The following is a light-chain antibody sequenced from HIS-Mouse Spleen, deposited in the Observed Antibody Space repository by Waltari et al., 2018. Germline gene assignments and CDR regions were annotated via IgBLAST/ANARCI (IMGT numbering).Light chain of an antibody. CDR2: EGS. V-gene: IGLV2-23*03. J-gene: IGLJ3*02. Sequence: QSALTQPASVSGSPGQSITISCTGTSSDVGSYNLVPWYQQPPGKAPNLMIYEGSKRPSGVSNRFSGSKSGNTASLTISGLQAEDEADYYCCSYAGSSTFEVFGGGTKLTVL. CDR1: SSDVGSYNL. CDR3: CSYAGSSTFEV.